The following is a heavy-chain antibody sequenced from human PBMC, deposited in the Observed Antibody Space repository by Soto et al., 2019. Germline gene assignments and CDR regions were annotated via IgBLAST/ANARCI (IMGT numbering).Heavy chain of an antibody. CDR1: GYTFTSFD. D-gene: IGHD4-17*01. CDR3: ARPNYGDSYYFDY. CDR2: MNTNSGST. V-gene: IGHV1-8*01. Sequence: GASVKVSCKASGYTFTSFDINWVRQATGQGLEWMGWMNTNSGSTGYAQKFQGRVTMTRNTSISTAYMELSSLRSEDTAVYYCARPNYGDSYYFDYWGQGTLVTVSS. J-gene: IGHJ4*02.